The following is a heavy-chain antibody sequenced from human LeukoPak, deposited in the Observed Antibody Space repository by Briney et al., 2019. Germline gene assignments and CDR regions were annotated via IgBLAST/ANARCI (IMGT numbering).Heavy chain of an antibody. Sequence: PGESLRLSCAASGFTFSSYAMHWVRQAPGKGLEWVAVISYDGSNKYYADSVKGRFTISRDNSKNTLYLQMNSLRAEDTAVYYCARAPYSSGWPFDYWGQGTLVTVSS. D-gene: IGHD6-19*01. CDR2: ISYDGSNK. J-gene: IGHJ4*02. V-gene: IGHV3-30-3*01. CDR3: ARAPYSSGWPFDY. CDR1: GFTFSSYA.